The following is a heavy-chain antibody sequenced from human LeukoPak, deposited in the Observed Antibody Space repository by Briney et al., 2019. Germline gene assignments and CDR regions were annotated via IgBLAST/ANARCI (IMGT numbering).Heavy chain of an antibody. V-gene: IGHV3-72*01. Sequence: PGGSLRLSCAASGFDFSEHEMDWVRQAPRKGLEWLARIRNKNRGLTTEYAASVRGRFAISRDDSSNSLHLQMTRLKIEDTAVYYCVQPSQGYFQNWGQGTLVTVSS. CDR3: VQPSQGYFQN. CDR2: IRNKNRGLTT. J-gene: IGHJ1*01. D-gene: IGHD3-22*01. CDR1: GFDFSEHE.